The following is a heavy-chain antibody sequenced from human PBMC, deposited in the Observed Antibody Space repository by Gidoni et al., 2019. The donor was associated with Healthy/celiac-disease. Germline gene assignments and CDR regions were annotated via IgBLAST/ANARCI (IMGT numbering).Heavy chain of an antibody. J-gene: IGHJ4*02. CDR3: ARVPHGDYHFDY. D-gene: IGHD4-17*01. V-gene: IGHV3-11*01. CDR1: GFTFSDYY. Sequence: QVQLVESGGGLVKPGGSLRLSCAASGFTFSDYYIRWIRQAPGKGLEWVSYISRSGSTMYYADSVKGRFTISRDNARNSLYLQLNSLRAEDTAVYYCARVPHGDYHFDYWGQGTLVIVSS. CDR2: ISRSGSTM.